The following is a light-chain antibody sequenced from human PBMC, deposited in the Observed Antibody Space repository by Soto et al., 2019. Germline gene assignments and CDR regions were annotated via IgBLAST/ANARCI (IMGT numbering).Light chain of an antibody. J-gene: IGKJ5*01. Sequence: IQVTKSPSSLSAYVRDRVTSSCQASQDIDKYLNWYQQKPGKAPKLLLDDASNLETGVPSRFSGSGSGTDFALTIRSLEPEDFAVYYCQQLPNWPLVTFAEGTRLEIK. CDR1: QDIDKY. CDR3: QQLPNWPLVT. V-gene: IGKV1-33*01. CDR2: DAS.